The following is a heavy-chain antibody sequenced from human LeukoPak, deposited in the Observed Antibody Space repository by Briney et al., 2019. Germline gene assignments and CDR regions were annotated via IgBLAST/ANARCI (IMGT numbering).Heavy chain of an antibody. CDR3: AREFSGAIPLFDY. V-gene: IGHV1-69*13. CDR1: GGTFSSYA. D-gene: IGHD2-2*02. Sequence: SVKVSCKASGGTFSSYAISWVRQAPGQGLEWMGGIIPIFGTANYAQKFQGRVTITADESTGTAYMELSSLRSEDTAVYYCAREFSGAIPLFDYWGQGTLVTVSS. J-gene: IGHJ4*02. CDR2: IIPIFGTA.